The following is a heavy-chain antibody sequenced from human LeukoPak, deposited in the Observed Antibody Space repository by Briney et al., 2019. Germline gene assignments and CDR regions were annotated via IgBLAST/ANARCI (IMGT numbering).Heavy chain of an antibody. Sequence: SVKVSCKASGGTFSSYAISWVRQAPGQGLEWMGGIIPIFGTANYAQKFQGRVTITTDESTSTAYMELSSLRSEDTAVYYCARQQLVNYYYYYMDVWGKGTTVTVSS. D-gene: IGHD6-13*01. CDR1: GGTFSSYA. CDR2: IIPIFGTA. V-gene: IGHV1-69*05. CDR3: ARQQLVNYYYYYMDV. J-gene: IGHJ6*03.